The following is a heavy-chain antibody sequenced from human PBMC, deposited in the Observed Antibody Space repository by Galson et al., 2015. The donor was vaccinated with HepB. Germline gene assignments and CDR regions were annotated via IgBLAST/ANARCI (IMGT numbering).Heavy chain of an antibody. CDR3: ATYYYDSSGYYPFDY. CDR1: GYTFTSYY. Sequence: SVKVSCKASGYTFTSYYMHWVRQAPGQGLEWMGIINPSGGSTSYAQKFQGRVTMTRDTSTSTVYMELSSLRSEDTAVYYCATYYYDSSGYYPFDYWGQGTLVTVSS. J-gene: IGHJ4*02. CDR2: INPSGGST. V-gene: IGHV1-46*01. D-gene: IGHD3-22*01.